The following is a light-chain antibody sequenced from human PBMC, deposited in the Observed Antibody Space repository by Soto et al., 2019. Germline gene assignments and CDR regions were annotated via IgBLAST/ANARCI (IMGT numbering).Light chain of an antibody. V-gene: IGLV4-69*01. CDR1: SGHSSCA. CDR3: QTWGTGIVV. J-gene: IGLJ2*01. CDR2: LNSDGSH. Sequence: QSVLTQSSSASASLGASVKLTCTLSSGHSSCAIAWHQQQPEKGPRYLMKLNSDGSHSKGDGIPDRFSGSSSGAERYLTISSLQSEDEGDYYCQTWGTGIVVFGGGTKLTVL.